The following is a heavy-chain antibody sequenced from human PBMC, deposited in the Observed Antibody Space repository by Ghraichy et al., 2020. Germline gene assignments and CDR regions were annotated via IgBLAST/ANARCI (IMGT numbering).Heavy chain of an antibody. CDR1: GGSISRWY. CDR2: VYSGGST. CDR3: ARDQGDYGNRVGCIYD. D-gene: IGHD4-11*01. J-gene: IGHJ4*02. V-gene: IGHV4-4*07. Sequence: SETLSLTCTVSGGSISRWYWSWIRQPAGKGLEWIGRVYSGGSTNYNPTLKSRVTMSVDTSKQQFSLKLSSVTAADTAVYFCARDQGDYGNRVGCIYDWGQGILITVSS.